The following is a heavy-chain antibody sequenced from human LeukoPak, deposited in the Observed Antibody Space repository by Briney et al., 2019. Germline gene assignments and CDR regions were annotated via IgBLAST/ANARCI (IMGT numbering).Heavy chain of an antibody. CDR2: IYHSGST. D-gene: IGHD3-10*01. CDR3: ARTHYYGSGTLG. Sequence: SETLSLTCAVSGYSISSGYYWGWIRQPPGKGLEWIGSIYHSGSTYYNPSLKSRVTISVDTSKNQFSLKLSPVTAADTAVYYCARTHYYGSGTLGWGQGTLVTVSS. V-gene: IGHV4-38-2*01. J-gene: IGHJ4*02. CDR1: GYSISSGYY.